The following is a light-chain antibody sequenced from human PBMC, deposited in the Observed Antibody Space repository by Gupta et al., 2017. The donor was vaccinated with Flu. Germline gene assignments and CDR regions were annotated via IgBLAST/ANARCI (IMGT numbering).Light chain of an antibody. CDR2: DAS. CDR3: QQYSNWPLT. CDR1: QRVSSN. J-gene: IGKJ5*01. Sequence: EIVMTQSPATLSVSPGERATLSCRASQRVSSNLAWYQQKPGQAPRLLIYDASTRATGIPARFSGSGSGTEFTLTISSLQSEDFAVYYCQQYSNWPLTLGQGTRLEIK. V-gene: IGKV3-15*01.